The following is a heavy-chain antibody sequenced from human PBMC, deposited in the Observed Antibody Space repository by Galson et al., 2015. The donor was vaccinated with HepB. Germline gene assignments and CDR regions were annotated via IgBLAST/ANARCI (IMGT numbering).Heavy chain of an antibody. CDR1: GYALTELS. CDR3: ATLKPGFNWFDP. CDR2: FDPEDGET. V-gene: IGHV1-24*01. J-gene: IGHJ5*02. D-gene: IGHD3-10*01. Sequence: SVKVSCKVSGYALTELSMHWVRQAPGKGLEWMGGFDPEDGETIYAQKFQGRVTMTEDTSTDTAYMELSSLRSEDTAVYYCATLKPGFNWFDPWGQGTLVTVSS.